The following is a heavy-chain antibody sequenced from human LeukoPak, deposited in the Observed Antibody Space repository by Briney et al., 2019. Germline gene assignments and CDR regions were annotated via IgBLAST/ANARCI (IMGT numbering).Heavy chain of an antibody. J-gene: IGHJ4*02. D-gene: IGHD3-22*01. Sequence: GGSLRLSCAASGFTFSSYAMSWVRQAPGKGLEWVSVISISGGSTYYADSVKGRFTISRDNSKNTLYLQMNSLRAEDTAVYYCAKGTVIVVLDAYWGQGTLVTVSS. CDR3: AKGTVIVVLDAY. V-gene: IGHV3-23*01. CDR1: GFTFSSYA. CDR2: ISISGGST.